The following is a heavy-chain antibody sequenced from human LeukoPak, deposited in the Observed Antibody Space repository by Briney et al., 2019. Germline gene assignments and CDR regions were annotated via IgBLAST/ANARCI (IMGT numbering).Heavy chain of an antibody. CDR2: INPYSGDT. J-gene: IGHJ4*02. CDR3: ARAPRYSGSYRFDY. V-gene: IGHV1-2*02. CDR1: GYTFTTYF. D-gene: IGHD1-26*01. Sequence: ASMKVSCKTSGYTFTTYFIHWVRQAPGQGLEWMGGINPYSGDTKYAQKFQGRVTMTRDTSISTAYMELSRLRSDDKAVYYCARAPRYSGSYRFDYWGQGTLVTVSS.